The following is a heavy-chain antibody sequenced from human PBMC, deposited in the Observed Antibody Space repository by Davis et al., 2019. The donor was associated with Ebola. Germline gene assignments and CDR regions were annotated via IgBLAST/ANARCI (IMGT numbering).Heavy chain of an antibody. V-gene: IGHV3-7*01. CDR1: GFTFSTYW. CDR3: VRGGLRNWFDP. CDR2: IKQDGSEK. J-gene: IGHJ5*02. Sequence: GESLKISCEASGFTFSTYWMTWVRQAPGTGLQWVANIKQDGSEKFFVDSVKGRFDISRDNAKNSLYLQMNSLRAEDSAVYYCVRGGLRNWFDPWGQGTQVTVSS. D-gene: IGHD5/OR15-5a*01.